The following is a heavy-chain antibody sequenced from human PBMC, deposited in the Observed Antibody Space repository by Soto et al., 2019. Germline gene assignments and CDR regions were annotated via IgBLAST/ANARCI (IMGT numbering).Heavy chain of an antibody. CDR1: GFTFSRFS. CDR2: ISYDGISK. D-gene: IGHD2-8*01. Sequence: PGWSLRLSCAASGFTFSRFSMHWVRQAPGKGLEWVAFISYDGISKYYADSVKGRFAISRDNSKNTLYLQMYSLRPEDTAVYYSVREGIMVPQGFEQRGQGSLV. CDR3: VREGIMVPQGFEQ. J-gene: IGHJ4*03. V-gene: IGHV3-30*09.